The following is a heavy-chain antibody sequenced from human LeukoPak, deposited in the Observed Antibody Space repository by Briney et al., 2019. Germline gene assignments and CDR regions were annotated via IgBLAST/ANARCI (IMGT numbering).Heavy chain of an antibody. CDR2: VDPEDGET. Sequence: GASVKVSCKASGYTFTDYYMHWVQQAPGKGLEWMGRVDPEDGETIYAEKFQGRVTITADTSTDTAYMELSSLRSEDTAVYYCATVPTGNYDFWSGSRDWFDPWGQGTLVTVSS. CDR1: GYTFTDYY. CDR3: ATVPTGNYDFWSGSRDWFDP. V-gene: IGHV1-69-2*01. J-gene: IGHJ5*02. D-gene: IGHD3-3*01.